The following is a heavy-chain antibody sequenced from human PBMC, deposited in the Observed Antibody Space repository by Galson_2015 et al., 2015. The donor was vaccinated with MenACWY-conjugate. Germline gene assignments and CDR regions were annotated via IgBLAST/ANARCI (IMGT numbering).Heavy chain of an antibody. J-gene: IGHJ3*02. CDR2: YSGST. D-gene: IGHD3-22*01. CDR3: ARTFYYYDSSGYPGAFDI. Sequence: YSGSTNYNPSLKSRVTISVDTSKNQFSLKLSSVTAADTAVYYCARTFYYYDSSGYPGAFDIWGQGTMVTVSS. V-gene: IGHV4-59*08.